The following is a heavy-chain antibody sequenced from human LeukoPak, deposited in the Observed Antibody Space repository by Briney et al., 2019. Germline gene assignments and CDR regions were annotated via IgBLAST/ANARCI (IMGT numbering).Heavy chain of an antibody. Sequence: GGSLRLSCAAPGFTVSSKDMNWVRQAPGKGLEWVSVLYSGGRTYYADSVKGRFTISRDNSKNTLYLQMNSLRAEDTAVYYCASLYSYGMDVWGQGTTVTVSS. CDR1: GFTVSSKD. CDR3: ASLYSYGMDV. CDR2: LYSGGRT. D-gene: IGHD2-2*02. V-gene: IGHV3-53*01. J-gene: IGHJ6*02.